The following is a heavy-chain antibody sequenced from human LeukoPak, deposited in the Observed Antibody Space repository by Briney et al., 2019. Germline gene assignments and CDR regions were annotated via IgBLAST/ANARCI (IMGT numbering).Heavy chain of an antibody. Sequence: KPSETLSLTCTVSGGSISSYYWSWIRQPPGKGLEWIGYIYDSGSTNYNPSLKSRVTISVDTSKNQFSLKLSSVTAADTAVYYCARGRGYYDAFDIWGQGTMVTVSS. CDR1: GGSISSYY. D-gene: IGHD3-22*01. CDR3: ARGRGYYDAFDI. V-gene: IGHV4-59*01. CDR2: IYDSGST. J-gene: IGHJ3*02.